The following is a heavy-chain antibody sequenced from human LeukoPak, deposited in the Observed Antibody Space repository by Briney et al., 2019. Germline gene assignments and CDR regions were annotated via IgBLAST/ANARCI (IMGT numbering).Heavy chain of an antibody. CDR1: GYTFTSYV. CDR2: INAGNGNT. CDR3: ARDYGSYVYYYGMDV. V-gene: IGHV1-3*01. D-gene: IGHD1-26*01. Sequence: GASVKVSCKASGYTFTSYVMHWVRQAPGQKLEWMGWINAGNGNTKYSQKFQGRVTITRDTSASTAYMELSSLRSEDTAVYYCARDYGSYVYYYGMDVWGQGPTVTVSS. J-gene: IGHJ6*02.